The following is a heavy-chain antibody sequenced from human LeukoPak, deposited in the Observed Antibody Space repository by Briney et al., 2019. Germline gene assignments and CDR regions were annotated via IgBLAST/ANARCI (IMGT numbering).Heavy chain of an antibody. V-gene: IGHV1-2*02. CDR3: ARDEEMTSGSGAGYCFEH. CDR1: GYVFTAYY. CDR2: INPNAGGT. Sequence: ASVKVSCTASGYVFTAYYIHWVRRAPGQGLEWVAWINPNAGGTNYAQNFQGRVSLTRDTSISTAYMELRGLRFDDTALYYGARDEEMTSGSGAGYCFEHWGQGTLVTVSS. J-gene: IGHJ4*02. D-gene: IGHD3-10*01.